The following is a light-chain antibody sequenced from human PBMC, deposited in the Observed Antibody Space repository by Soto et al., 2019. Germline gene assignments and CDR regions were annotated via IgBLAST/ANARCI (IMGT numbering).Light chain of an antibody. Sequence: DIQMTQSPSTLSASVGDRVTITCRASQSISSYLAWYQHKPGKAPKLLIYDASSLQSGVPSRFSGSRSGNEFTLTISSLQPEDSAAYYCLQDNSFPRTFGQGTKVDIK. CDR3: LQDNSFPRT. V-gene: IGKV1-5*01. CDR1: QSISSY. J-gene: IGKJ1*01. CDR2: DAS.